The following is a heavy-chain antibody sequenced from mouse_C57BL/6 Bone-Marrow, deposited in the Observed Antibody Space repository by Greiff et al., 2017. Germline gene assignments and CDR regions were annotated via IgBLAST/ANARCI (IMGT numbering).Heavy chain of an antibody. CDR1: GYTFTDYN. CDR3: ARSYYSNYLFAY. Sequence: VQLQQSGPELVKPGASVKMSCKASGYTFTDYNMHWVKQSHGKSLEWIGYINPNNGGTSYNQKFKGKATLTVNKSSSTAYMELRSLTSEDSAVYYCARSYYSNYLFAYWGQGTLVTVSA. J-gene: IGHJ3*01. CDR2: INPNNGGT. V-gene: IGHV1-22*01. D-gene: IGHD2-5*01.